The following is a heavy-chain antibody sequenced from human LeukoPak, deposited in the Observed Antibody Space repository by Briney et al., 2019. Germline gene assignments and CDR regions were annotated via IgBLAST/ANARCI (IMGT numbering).Heavy chain of an antibody. J-gene: IGHJ4*02. CDR1: GYTFTGYY. V-gene: IGHV1-2*06. CDR3: AVTQTYYYDSSGYYVLDY. Sequence: ASVKVSCKASGYTFTGYYMHWVRQAPGQGLEWMGRINPNSGGTNYAQKFQGRVTMTRDTSISTAYMELSRLRSDDTAVYYCAVTQTYYYDSSGYYVLDYWGQGTLVTVSS. D-gene: IGHD3-22*01. CDR2: INPNSGGT.